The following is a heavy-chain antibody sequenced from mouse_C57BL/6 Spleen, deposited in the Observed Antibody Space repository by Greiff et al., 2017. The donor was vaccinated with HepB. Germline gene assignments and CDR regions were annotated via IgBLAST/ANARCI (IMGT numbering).Heavy chain of an antibody. CDR1: GYTFTSYW. Sequence: QVQLQQPGAELVKPGASVKLSCKASGYTFTSYWMQWVKQRPGHGLAWIGEIDPSDSYTNYNQKFKGKATLTVDTSSSTAYMQLSSLTSEDSAVYYCASPDSSGFAWFAYWGQGTLVTVSA. V-gene: IGHV1-50*01. D-gene: IGHD3-2*02. CDR2: IDPSDSYT. CDR3: ASPDSSGFAWFAY. J-gene: IGHJ3*01.